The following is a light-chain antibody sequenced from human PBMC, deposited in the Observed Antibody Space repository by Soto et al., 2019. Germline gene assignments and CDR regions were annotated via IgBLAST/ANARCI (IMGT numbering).Light chain of an antibody. CDR1: SSDVGGYNY. J-gene: IGLJ1*01. Sequence: QSALTQPRSVSGSPGQSVTISCTGTSSDVGGYNYVSWYQQHPGKAPKLMIYDDSERPSGVPDRFSGSKSGNRASLTISGLQADDEADYYCCSYAGSYTYVFGTGTKLTVL. V-gene: IGLV2-11*01. CDR3: CSYAGSYTYV. CDR2: DDS.